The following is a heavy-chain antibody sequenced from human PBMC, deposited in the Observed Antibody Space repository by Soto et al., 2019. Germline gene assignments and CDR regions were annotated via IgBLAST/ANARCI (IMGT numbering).Heavy chain of an antibody. J-gene: IGHJ4*02. CDR1: DFTFSSYL. Sequence: VGSLRLSCAASDFTFSSYLMNWVRQPPGKGLEWVSSITSSSINIYYADSVKGRFTISRDNAKKSLYLEMNSLRADDTAVYYCARSPVPSTDTWYFDFWGQGTLVTVSS. D-gene: IGHD2-15*01. CDR2: ITSSSINI. V-gene: IGHV3-21*01. CDR3: ARSPVPSTDTWYFDF.